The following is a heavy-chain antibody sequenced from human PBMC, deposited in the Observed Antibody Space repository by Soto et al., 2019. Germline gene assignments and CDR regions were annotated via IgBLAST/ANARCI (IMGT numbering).Heavy chain of an antibody. CDR3: ARGRLPIRQCNGGSCYSYFDY. D-gene: IGHD2-15*01. Sequence: GASVKVSCKVSGYSFTGYFMHWVRQAPGQGLDWMGWINPNSGGRNFAQKFQGRVTMTRDTSISTAYMELSGLTSDDTAFYYCARGRLPIRQCNGGSCYSYFDYWGQGTLVTVSS. V-gene: IGHV1-2*02. CDR2: INPNSGGR. CDR1: GYSFTGYF. J-gene: IGHJ4*02.